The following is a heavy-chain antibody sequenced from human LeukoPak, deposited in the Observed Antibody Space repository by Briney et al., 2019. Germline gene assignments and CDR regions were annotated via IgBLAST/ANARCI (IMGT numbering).Heavy chain of an antibody. J-gene: IGHJ4*02. CDR3: ASQTPHPYYYDSSGYDPPHY. D-gene: IGHD3-22*01. Sequence: GGSLRLSCAASGFTFSDYYMSWVRQAPGKGLEWVSYISSSGSTIYYADSVKGRFTISRDNAKNSMYLQMNSQRAEDRDVYYCASQTPHPYYYDSSGYDPPHYWGQGTLVTVSS. V-gene: IGHV3-11*01. CDR2: ISSSGSTI. CDR1: GFTFSDYY.